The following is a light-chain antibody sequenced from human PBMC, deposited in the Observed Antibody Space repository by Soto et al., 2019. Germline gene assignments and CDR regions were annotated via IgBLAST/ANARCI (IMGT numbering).Light chain of an antibody. CDR1: QSVSDSY. CDR3: QQYGRAPVT. J-gene: IGKJ1*01. CDR2: HXS. Sequence: LLTHSLGTLVLSPGERATVSXRASQSVSDSYLAWYQQKPGXAPRXXXDHXSRRATGIPDRLSGSGSAADFTLTISRLEPEDFKLYYLQQYGRAPVTFGQGTKVDIK. V-gene: IGKV3-20*01.